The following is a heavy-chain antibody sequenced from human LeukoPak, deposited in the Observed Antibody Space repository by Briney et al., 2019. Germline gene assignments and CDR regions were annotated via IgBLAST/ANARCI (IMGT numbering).Heavy chain of an antibody. J-gene: IGHJ4*02. CDR3: ARGLGNYGDYGFNY. V-gene: IGHV1-8*03. CDR1: GYTFTSYD. D-gene: IGHD4-17*01. CDR2: MNPNSGNT. Sequence: ASVKVSCKASGYTFTSYDINWVRQATGQGLEWMGWMNPNSGNTGYAQKFQGRVTTTRNTSISTAYMELSSLRSEDTAVYYCARGLGNYGDYGFNYWGQGTLVTVSS.